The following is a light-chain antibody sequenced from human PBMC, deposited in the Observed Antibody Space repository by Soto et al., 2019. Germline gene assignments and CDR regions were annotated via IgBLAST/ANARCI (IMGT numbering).Light chain of an antibody. J-gene: IGKJ3*01. Sequence: DIQMTQSPSSLSASVGDRVTITCQASQDISNYLNWYQQKPGTAPKLLIYDASNLETGVPSRFSGSGSGTDFTFTISSLQPEDIATYYCQQYDDLPFTFGPGTEVDI. CDR3: QQYDDLPFT. V-gene: IGKV1-33*01. CDR2: DAS. CDR1: QDISNY.